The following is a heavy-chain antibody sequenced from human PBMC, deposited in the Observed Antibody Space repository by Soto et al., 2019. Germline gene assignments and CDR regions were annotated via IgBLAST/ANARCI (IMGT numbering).Heavy chain of an antibody. CDR3: AREDVCGDRDYYGRDV. CDR2: VHYSGSV. V-gene: IGHV4-30-4*01. J-gene: IGHJ6*02. D-gene: IGHD2-21*02. Sequence: QVQLQQSGPGLVKPSQTLSLTCTVSGGSISFDHYHWTWIRQPPGKGLEWIGYVHYSGSVLYNPSLQSRVSISVDTSKNQFSLKLSSVTAADTAVYFCAREDVCGDRDYYGRDVWDQGTTVTVSS. CDR1: GGSISFDHYH.